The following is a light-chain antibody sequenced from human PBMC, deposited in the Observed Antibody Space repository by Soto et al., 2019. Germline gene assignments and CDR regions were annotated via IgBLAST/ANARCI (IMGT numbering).Light chain of an antibody. V-gene: IGKV1-39*01. J-gene: IGKJ1*01. CDR1: QSISIY. CDR2: TAS. Sequence: DIQMTQSPSSLSASVGDRVTITCRASQSISIYLNWYQQKPGKAPNLLIYTASNLQSGVPSRFSGSGSGTYFTLTISRLQPEDFASYYWQQSYSTPWTFGQGTKVEIK. CDR3: QQSYSTPWT.